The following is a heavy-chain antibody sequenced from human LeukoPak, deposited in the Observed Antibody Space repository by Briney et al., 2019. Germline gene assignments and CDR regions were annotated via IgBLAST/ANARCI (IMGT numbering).Heavy chain of an antibody. Sequence: APVKVSCKASGYSFGSYGIGWVRQAPGQGLEWMGWISAYNGNTDYAQNLQGRLTMTTDTSTSTAYMDLKSLRSDDTAVYYCARASSGYNPRGWFDPWGQGTLVTVSS. V-gene: IGHV1-18*01. D-gene: IGHD3-22*01. CDR1: GYSFGSYG. CDR2: ISAYNGNT. CDR3: ARASSGYNPRGWFDP. J-gene: IGHJ5*02.